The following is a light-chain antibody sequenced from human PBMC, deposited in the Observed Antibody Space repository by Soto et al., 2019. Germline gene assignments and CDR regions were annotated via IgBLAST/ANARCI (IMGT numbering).Light chain of an antibody. CDR1: QTISTW. J-gene: IGKJ2*02. Sequence: DIQMTQSPSTLSASVGDRVTITCRASQTISTWLAWYQHKPGTAPKLLIYQASSLEPGVPSRFSGSGSGTEFTLTISSLQPDDFATYYCQQYSTYSRTFDQGTKVETK. V-gene: IGKV1-5*03. CDR2: QAS. CDR3: QQYSTYSRT.